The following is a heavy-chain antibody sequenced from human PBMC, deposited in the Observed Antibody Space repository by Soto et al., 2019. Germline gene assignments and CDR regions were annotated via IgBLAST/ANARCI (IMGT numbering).Heavy chain of an antibody. CDR3: ARGSWFQYYYYGMDV. Sequence: SETLSLTCAVYGGTFSRYYWSGSRQPPGKGLEWIGENNHSGSTNYNPSLKSRVTISVDTSKNQFSLKLSSVTAADTAVYYCARGSWFQYYYYGMDVWGQGTKVT. V-gene: IGHV4-34*01. D-gene: IGHD3-9*01. CDR1: GGTFSRYY. J-gene: IGHJ6*02. CDR2: NNHSGST.